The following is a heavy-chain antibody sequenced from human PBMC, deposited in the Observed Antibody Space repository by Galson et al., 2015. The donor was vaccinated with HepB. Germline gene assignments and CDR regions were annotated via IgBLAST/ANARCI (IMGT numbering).Heavy chain of an antibody. CDR1: GFSLSTSGVG. J-gene: IGHJ4*02. CDR3: AHSQDYKIAY. D-gene: IGHD4-11*01. CDR2: IYWDDDK. V-gene: IGHV2-5*02. Sequence: PALVKPTQTLTLTCTVSGFSLSTSGVGVGWIRQPPGKALEYLALIYWDDDKYYSPSLKSRLSVTKDTSKSQVVLTLTNMDPVDTATYYCAHSQDYKIAYWGQGTLVTVSP.